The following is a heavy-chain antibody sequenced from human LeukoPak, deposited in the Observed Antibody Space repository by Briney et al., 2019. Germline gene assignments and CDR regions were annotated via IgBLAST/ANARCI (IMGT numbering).Heavy chain of an antibody. Sequence: SETLSLTCTVSGGSISSSLYHWGWIRQSPGKNLEWLGSIYYTGTTHYNPSLKSRVTISVDTSKNQFSLKLSSVTAADTAVYCCAREPDYDSSGYYYIFDYWGQGTLVTVSS. V-gene: IGHV4-39*07. J-gene: IGHJ4*02. D-gene: IGHD3-22*01. CDR1: GGSISSSLYH. CDR3: AREPDYDSSGYYYIFDY. CDR2: IYYTGTT.